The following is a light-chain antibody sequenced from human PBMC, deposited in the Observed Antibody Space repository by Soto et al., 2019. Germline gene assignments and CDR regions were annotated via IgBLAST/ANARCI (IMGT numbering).Light chain of an antibody. CDR2: GAS. J-gene: IGKJ3*01. CDR3: QQYGSSPLT. Sequence: EIVLTQSTGTLSLSPGERATLSCRASQSVSSSYLAWYQQKPGQAPRLLIYGASSRATGIPDRFSGSGSGTDFTLTISRLEPEDFALYYCQQYGSSPLTFGPGTKVDIK. V-gene: IGKV3-20*01. CDR1: QSVSSSY.